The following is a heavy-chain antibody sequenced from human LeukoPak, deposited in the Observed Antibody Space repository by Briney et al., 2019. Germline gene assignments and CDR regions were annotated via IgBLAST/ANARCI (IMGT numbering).Heavy chain of an antibody. CDR3: ARAPDYCDYYLDY. J-gene: IGHJ4*02. CDR1: GYTFTSYA. D-gene: IGHD4-17*01. V-gene: IGHV7-4-1*02. CDR2: INTNTGNP. Sequence: EASVNVSCKASGYTFTSYAMKWVRQAPGQGLEWMGWINTNTGNPTYAQGFTGRFVFSLDTSVSTAYLQISSLKAGDTAGYYCARAPDYCDYYLDYWGKGTLVTVSS.